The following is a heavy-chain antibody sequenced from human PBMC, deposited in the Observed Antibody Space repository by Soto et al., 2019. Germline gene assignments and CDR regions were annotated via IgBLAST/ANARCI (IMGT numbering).Heavy chain of an antibody. V-gene: IGHV4-31*03. CDR2: IFYSGRT. D-gene: IGHD5-12*01. J-gene: IGHJ4*02. Sequence: QVQLQESGPGLVKPSQTLSLTCSLSGGSISSGGYSWSWIRQHPGKGLAWIGYIFYSGRTFYNPSLKSRVTMSIDASRNQFSLNLNSVTAADTAVYYCARDGDGYRAFAFWGQGTLVTVSS. CDR1: GGSISSGGYS. CDR3: ARDGDGYRAFAF.